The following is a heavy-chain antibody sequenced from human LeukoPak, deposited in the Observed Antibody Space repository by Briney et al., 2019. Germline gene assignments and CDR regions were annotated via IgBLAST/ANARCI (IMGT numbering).Heavy chain of an antibody. V-gene: IGHV4-59*08. CDR3: ARHKERQWLAYYFDY. CDR2: IHYSGSS. CDR1: GGSISSYY. J-gene: IGHJ4*02. Sequence: PSETLSLTCTVSGGSISSYYWSWIRQPPGKGLEWIGYIHYSGSSNYNPSLKSRITISVDTSRNQFSLKVGSVIAADTAVYYCARHKERQWLAYYFDYWGQGTLVTVSS. D-gene: IGHD6-19*01.